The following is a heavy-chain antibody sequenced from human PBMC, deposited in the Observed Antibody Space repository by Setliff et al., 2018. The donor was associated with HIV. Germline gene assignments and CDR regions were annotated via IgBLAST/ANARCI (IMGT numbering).Heavy chain of an antibody. CDR2: IYTSGST. Sequence: SETLSLTCTVSGGSISSYYWSWIRQPAGKGLEWIGRIYTSGSTNYNPSLKGRVAISVDTSRNQFSLRVTSVTAADTAVYYCARGRWTEAGKPFYFDRWGQGRLVTVSS. J-gene: IGHJ4*02. V-gene: IGHV4-4*07. CDR1: GGSISSYY. CDR3: ARGRWTEAGKPFYFDR. D-gene: IGHD6-13*01.